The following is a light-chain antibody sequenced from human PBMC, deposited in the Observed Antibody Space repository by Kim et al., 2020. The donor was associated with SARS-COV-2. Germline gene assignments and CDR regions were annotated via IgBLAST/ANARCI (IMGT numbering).Light chain of an antibody. Sequence: DIQMTQSPSSLSASVGDRVTITCQASQTISSYLNWYQQKPGKVPKLLIHAASSLQSGVPSRFSGSGSGTDFTLTINSLQPEDFATYYCQQSYTIPLTFGGGTKVDIK. CDR1: QTISSY. V-gene: IGKV1-39*01. CDR2: AAS. CDR3: QQSYTIPLT. J-gene: IGKJ4*01.